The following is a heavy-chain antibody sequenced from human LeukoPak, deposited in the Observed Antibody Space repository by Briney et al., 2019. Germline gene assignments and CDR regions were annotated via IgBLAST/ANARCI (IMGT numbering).Heavy chain of an antibody. J-gene: IGHJ5*02. V-gene: IGHV4-39*01. Sequence: PSETLSLTCTVSGGSISSSSYYWGWIRQPPGKGLEWIGSIYYSGSTYYNPSLKSRVTISVDTSKNQFSLKLSSVTAADTAVYYCARHGANRVNWFDPWGQGTLVTVSS. CDR2: IYYSGST. CDR3: ARHGANRVNWFDP. D-gene: IGHD4/OR15-4a*01. CDR1: GGSISSSSYY.